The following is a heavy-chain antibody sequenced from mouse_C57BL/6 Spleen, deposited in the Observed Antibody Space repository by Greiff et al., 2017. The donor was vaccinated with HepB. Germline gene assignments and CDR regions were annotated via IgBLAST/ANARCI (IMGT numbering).Heavy chain of an antibody. Sequence: DVMLVESGGGLVKPGGSLKLSCAASGFTFSSYAMSWVRQTPEKRLEWVATISDGGSYTYYPDNVKGRFTISRDNAKNNLYLQMSHLKSEDTAMYYCARVLRAMDYWGQGTSVTVSS. CDR2: ISDGGSYT. J-gene: IGHJ4*01. CDR3: ARVLRAMDY. V-gene: IGHV5-4*03. CDR1: GFTFSSYA.